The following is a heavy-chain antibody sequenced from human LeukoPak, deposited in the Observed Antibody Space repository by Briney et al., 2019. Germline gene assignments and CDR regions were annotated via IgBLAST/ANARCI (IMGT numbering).Heavy chain of an antibody. CDR2: IKQNGSEK. D-gene: IGHD1-1*01. CDR3: VRDRWGTFDY. Sequence: GGSLRLSCAASGFTFSNYWMGWVRQAPGKGLEWVTNIKQNGSEKYYVDSVKGRFTISRDNAKNLLYLQMNNLRAEDTALYYCVRDRWGTFDYWGQGTLVTVSS. J-gene: IGHJ4*02. CDR1: GFTFSNYW. V-gene: IGHV3-7*01.